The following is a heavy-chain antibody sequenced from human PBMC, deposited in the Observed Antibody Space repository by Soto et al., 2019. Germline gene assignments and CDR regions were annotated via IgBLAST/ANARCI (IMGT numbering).Heavy chain of an antibody. Sequence: ASETLSLTCTVSGGSISSYYWSWIRQPPGKGLEWIGYIYYSGSTNYNPSLKSRVTISVDTSNNQFSLKLSSVTAADTAVYYCARHLRRDGYNYYFDYWGQGTLVTVSS. D-gene: IGHD1-1*01. J-gene: IGHJ4*02. CDR1: GGSISSYY. CDR3: ARHLRRDGYNYYFDY. CDR2: IYYSGST. V-gene: IGHV4-59*08.